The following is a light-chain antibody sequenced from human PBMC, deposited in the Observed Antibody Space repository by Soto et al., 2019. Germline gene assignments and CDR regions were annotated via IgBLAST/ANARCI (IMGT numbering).Light chain of an antibody. CDR2: KAS. J-gene: IGKJ1*01. CDR3: QQYNSFPWT. Sequence: DIQMTQSPSSLSASVGDRVTITCRASQTITNYLNWYQQKPGKAPKLLIYKASSLESGVPSRFSGSGSGTDFTLTINRLQPDDFATYYCQQYNSFPWTFGQGTKVDI. V-gene: IGKV1-5*03. CDR1: QTITNY.